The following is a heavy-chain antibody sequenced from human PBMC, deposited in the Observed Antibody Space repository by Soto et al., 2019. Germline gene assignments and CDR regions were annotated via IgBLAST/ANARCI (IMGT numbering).Heavy chain of an antibody. CDR1: GGTFSSYA. Sequence: GASVNVSCKASGGTFSSYAISWVRQAPGQGLEWMGGIIPIFGTANYAQKFQGRVTITADESTSTAYMELSSLRSEDTAVYYCASSTHYCSSTSCYPTQTKSAPYYYYYGMDVWGQGTTVTVSS. CDR2: IIPIFGTA. J-gene: IGHJ6*02. V-gene: IGHV1-69*13. CDR3: ASSTHYCSSTSCYPTQTKSAPYYYYYGMDV. D-gene: IGHD2-2*01.